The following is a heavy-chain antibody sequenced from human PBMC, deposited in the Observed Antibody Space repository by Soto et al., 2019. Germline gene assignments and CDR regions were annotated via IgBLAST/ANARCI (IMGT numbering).Heavy chain of an antibody. CDR1: GFTYVKYA. V-gene: IGHV3-23*01. J-gene: IGHJ4*02. Sequence: EVQLLESGGALVQPGGSLRLSCEASGFTYVKYAMSWVRQAPGKGLEWVSGISGDAGRTFYADSVKGRFTISRDNSKNTVYLQMNSLRVEDTAVYYCVKDTGVVINGGDFDYWGQGTLVTVSS. D-gene: IGHD3-3*01. CDR2: ISGDAGRT. CDR3: VKDTGVVINGGDFDY.